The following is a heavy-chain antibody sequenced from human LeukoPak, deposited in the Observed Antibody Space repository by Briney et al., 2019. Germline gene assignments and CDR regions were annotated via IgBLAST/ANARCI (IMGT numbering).Heavy chain of an antibody. D-gene: IGHD7-27*01. V-gene: IGHV4-61*01. CDR2: IHYSVTT. CDR3: ARWGTY. CDR1: GGSVSSGTYF. Sequence: SGTLSLTCTVSGGSVSSGTYFWTWVRQPPGKGLEWIGHIHYSVTTNYNPSLKSRVTMSLDTSKNQFSLKLTSVTAADTAIYFCARWGTYWGQGILVTVSS. J-gene: IGHJ4*02.